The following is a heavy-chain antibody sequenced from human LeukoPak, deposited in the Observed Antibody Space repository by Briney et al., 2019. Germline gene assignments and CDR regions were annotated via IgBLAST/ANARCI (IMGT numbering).Heavy chain of an antibody. V-gene: IGHV1-69*05. CDR3: ARAYGVAARKTYYYYYYMDV. J-gene: IGHJ6*03. D-gene: IGHD6-6*01. CDR1: GGTFSSYA. Sequence: AASVKVSCKASGGTFSSYAISWVRQAPGQGLEWMGGIIPIVGTANYAQKFQGRVTMTRDTSISTAYMELSRLRSDDTAVYYCARAYGVAARKTYYYYYYMDVWGKGTTVTVSS. CDR2: IIPIVGTA.